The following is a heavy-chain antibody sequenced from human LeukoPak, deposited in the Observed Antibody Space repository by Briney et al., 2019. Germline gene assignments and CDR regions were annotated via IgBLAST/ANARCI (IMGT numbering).Heavy chain of an antibody. Sequence: GGSLRLSCSGFGFTFRSFWMGWVRQAPGKGLEWVANIKFDGTATNYVDSVRGRFTISRDNAKNSLHLQMNSLRAEDTAVYYCANEIRPNDYWGQGTQVTVSS. CDR1: GFTFRSFW. V-gene: IGHV3-7*03. D-gene: IGHD4-17*01. CDR3: ANEIRPNDY. CDR2: IKFDGTAT. J-gene: IGHJ4*02.